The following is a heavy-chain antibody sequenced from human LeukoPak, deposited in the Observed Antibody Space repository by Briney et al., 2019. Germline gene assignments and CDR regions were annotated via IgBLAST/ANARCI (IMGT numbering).Heavy chain of an antibody. CDR3: ARGDGPGWFGELSGWFDP. CDR1: GFTFSSYE. V-gene: IGHV3-48*03. Sequence: GGSLRLSCAASGFTFSSYEMNWVRQAPGKGLEWVSYISSSGSTIYYADSVKGRFTTSRDNAKNSLYLQMNSLRAEDTAVYYCARGDGPGWFGELSGWFDPWGQGTLVTVSS. J-gene: IGHJ5*02. D-gene: IGHD3-10*01. CDR2: ISSSGSTI.